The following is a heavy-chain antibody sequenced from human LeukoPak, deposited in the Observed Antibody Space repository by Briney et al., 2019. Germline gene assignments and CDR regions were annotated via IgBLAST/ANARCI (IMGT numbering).Heavy chain of an antibody. J-gene: IGHJ4*02. CDR1: GFTFGIYA. V-gene: IGHV3-23*01. CDR3: AKLLNDYGDYYFDY. CDR2: ISARDGST. D-gene: IGHD4-17*01. Sequence: GGSLRLSCAASGFTFGIYAMSWVRQAPGQGLDWVSAISARDGSTYYADSVKGRFAISRDNSKNTLYLQMNSLRAEDTAVYYCAKLLNDYGDYYFDYWGQGTLVTVSS.